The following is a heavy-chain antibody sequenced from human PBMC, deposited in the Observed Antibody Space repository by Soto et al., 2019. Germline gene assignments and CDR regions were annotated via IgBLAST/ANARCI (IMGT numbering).Heavy chain of an antibody. CDR3: ARDTSHGVTIGGLDS. CDR1: GFSFSNYN. Sequence: VGSLRLSCAASGFSFSNYNMNWVRQAPGKGLEWVAHITDGLTKHYADFVQSRFIISRDNAKNSLYLELTDLRDDDTAVYYCARDTSHGVTIGGLDSWGQVPLVTVS. V-gene: IGHV3-48*02. J-gene: IGHJ4*02. CDR2: ITDGLTK. D-gene: IGHD3-16*01.